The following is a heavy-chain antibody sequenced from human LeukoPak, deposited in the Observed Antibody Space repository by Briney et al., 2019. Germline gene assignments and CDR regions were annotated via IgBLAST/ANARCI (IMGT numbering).Heavy chain of an antibody. Sequence: PSETLSLTCAVYGGSFSGYHWSWIRQPPGKGLEWIGEINHSGSTNYNPSLKSRVTISVDTSKNQFSLKLSSVTAADTAVYYCARPRKKYDSSGYYYGYWGQGTLVTVSS. CDR3: ARPRKKYDSSGYYYGY. D-gene: IGHD3-22*01. V-gene: IGHV4-34*01. CDR1: GGSFSGYH. J-gene: IGHJ4*02. CDR2: INHSGST.